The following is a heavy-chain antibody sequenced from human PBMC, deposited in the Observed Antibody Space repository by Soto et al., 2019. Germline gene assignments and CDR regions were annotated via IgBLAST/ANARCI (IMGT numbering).Heavy chain of an antibody. CDR3: AGNIVATISSFDY. CDR2: INHSGST. J-gene: IGHJ4*02. D-gene: IGHD5-12*01. V-gene: IGHV4-34*01. CDR1: GESFSGYY. Sequence: SETLSLTCADYGESFSGYYWSWIRQPPGKGLEWIGEINHSGSTNYNPSLKSRVTMSVDTSKNQFSLKLSSVTAADTAMYYCAGNIVATISSFDYWGQGTLVTVSS.